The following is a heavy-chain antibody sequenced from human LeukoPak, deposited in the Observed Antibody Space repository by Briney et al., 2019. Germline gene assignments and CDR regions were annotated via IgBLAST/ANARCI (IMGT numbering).Heavy chain of an antibody. Sequence: ASVKVSCKASGYTFTSYDINWVRQATGQGLEWMGWMNPNSGNTSYAQKFQGRVTMTRDMSTSTVYMELSSLRSEDTAVYYCARESQNYYDSSGTRNWFDPWGQGTLVTVSS. CDR3: ARESQNYYDSSGTRNWFDP. V-gene: IGHV1-8*01. J-gene: IGHJ5*02. D-gene: IGHD3-22*01. CDR2: MNPNSGNT. CDR1: GYTFTSYD.